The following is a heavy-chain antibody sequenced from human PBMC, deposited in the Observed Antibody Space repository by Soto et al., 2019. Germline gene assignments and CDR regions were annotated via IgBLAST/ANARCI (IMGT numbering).Heavy chain of an antibody. CDR1: GGYIGSRSYC. CDR2: IHYSGST. CDR3: ATAWEHLYFDS. Sequence: PSATPSVAGTVGGGYIGSRSYCWTWIRQPRGKGLEWIGYIHYSGSTNYNPSLQSRVTISVDTSKNNFALELASVTAADTAVYYCATAWEHLYFDSWGQGALVTVYS. J-gene: IGHJ4*02. D-gene: IGHD1-26*01. V-gene: IGHV4-61*01.